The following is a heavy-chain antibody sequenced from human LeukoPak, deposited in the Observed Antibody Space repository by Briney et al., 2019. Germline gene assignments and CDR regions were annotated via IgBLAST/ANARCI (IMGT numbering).Heavy chain of an antibody. Sequence: SETLSLTCTVSGGSISSGSYYWSWIRQPPGKGLEWIGEINHSGSTNYNPSLKSRVTISVDTSKNQFSLKLSSVTAADTAVYYCARVGLRLQQLVRGVGSSGYYTFDYWGQGTLVTVSS. CDR1: GGSISSGSYY. V-gene: IGHV4-39*07. J-gene: IGHJ4*02. D-gene: IGHD3-22*01. CDR3: ARVGLRLQQLVRGVGSSGYYTFDY. CDR2: INHSGST.